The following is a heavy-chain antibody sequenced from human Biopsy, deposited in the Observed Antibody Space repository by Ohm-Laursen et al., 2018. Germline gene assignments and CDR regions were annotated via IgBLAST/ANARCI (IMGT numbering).Heavy chain of an antibody. V-gene: IGHV4-59*11. CDR3: ARGSNEYGGLYFPH. Sequence: SETLSLTCPVSGASLTGHYWPWIRQPPGKGLGGMGLIFHTGYTSYKSSLKSRVTISLDTSRKHFSLRLTSLAAADTAVYYCARGSNEYGGLYFPHWGQGTLVTVSS. D-gene: IGHD4-23*01. CDR1: GASLTGHY. J-gene: IGHJ1*01. CDR2: IFHTGYT.